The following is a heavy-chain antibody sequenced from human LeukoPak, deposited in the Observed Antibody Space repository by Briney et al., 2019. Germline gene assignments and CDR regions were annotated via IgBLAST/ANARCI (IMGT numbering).Heavy chain of an antibody. Sequence: GASVKVSCKASGYTFTSYDINWVRQATGQGLEWMGWMNPNSANTGYAQKFQGRVTMTRNTSISTAYMELSSLRSEDTAVYYCARGPQGFVNSLSFFDYWGRGTLVTVSS. CDR3: ARGPQGFVNSLSFFDY. CDR1: GYTFTSYD. CDR2: MNPNSANT. V-gene: IGHV1-8*01. D-gene: IGHD2-21*01. J-gene: IGHJ4*02.